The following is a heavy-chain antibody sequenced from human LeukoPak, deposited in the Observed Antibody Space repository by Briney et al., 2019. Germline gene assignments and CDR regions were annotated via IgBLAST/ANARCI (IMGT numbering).Heavy chain of an antibody. CDR3: ARGPTYYDILTGYEEYYYYYMDV. J-gene: IGHJ6*03. V-gene: IGHV4-39*07. CDR2: IYYRGST. Sequence: PSETLSLTCTVSGGSISSSSYYWGWIRQLPGKGLEWIGSIYYRGSTYYNPSLKSRVTISVDTSKNQFSLKLSSVTAADTAVYYCARGPTYYDILTGYEEYYYYYMDVWGKGTTVTVSS. CDR1: GGSISSSSYY. D-gene: IGHD3-9*01.